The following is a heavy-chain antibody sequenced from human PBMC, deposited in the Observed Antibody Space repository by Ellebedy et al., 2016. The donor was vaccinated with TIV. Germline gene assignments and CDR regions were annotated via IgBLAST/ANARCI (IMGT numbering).Heavy chain of an antibody. CDR1: GNPFTDYY. Sequence: GESLKISCETSGNPFTDYYIAWVRQVPGKAPEWMGFIYRGDSDTRYSPSFEGQVTISADTSMSTAYLQWISLKASDTAMYYCARDSGLDYWGQGTLVTVSS. CDR2: IYRGDSDT. V-gene: IGHV5-51*01. J-gene: IGHJ4*02. D-gene: IGHD1-14*01. CDR3: ARDSGLDY.